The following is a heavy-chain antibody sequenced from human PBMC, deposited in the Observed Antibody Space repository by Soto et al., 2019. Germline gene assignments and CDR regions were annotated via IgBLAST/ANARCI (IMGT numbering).Heavy chain of an antibody. CDR3: VRDLIPSGSSYLAY. CDR1: GFTFNSYW. CDR2: INTDGTRT. Sequence: EVQLVESGGGLVQPGGSLRLSCEASGFTFNSYWMHWVRQAPGKGLVWVSRINTDGTRTSYADSVKGRFTISRDNAKKTLYLQRHSPRAEDTAVYYCVRDLIPSGSSYLAYWGQGNLVTVSS. J-gene: IGHJ4*02. D-gene: IGHD2-21*01. V-gene: IGHV3-74*01.